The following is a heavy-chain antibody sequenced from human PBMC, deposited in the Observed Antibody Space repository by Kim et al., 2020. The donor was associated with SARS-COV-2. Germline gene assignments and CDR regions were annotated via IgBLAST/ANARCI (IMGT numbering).Heavy chain of an antibody. Sequence: GGSLRLSCAASGFTFSSYAMHWVRQAPGKGLEWVAVIWYDGSNKYYADSVKGRFTISRDNSKNTLYLQMNSLRAEDTAVYYCAKGRIAAHNWFDPWGQGTLVTVSS. CDR2: IWYDGSNK. CDR1: GFTFSSYA. D-gene: IGHD6-13*01. CDR3: AKGRIAAHNWFDP. J-gene: IGHJ5*02. V-gene: IGHV3-33*06.